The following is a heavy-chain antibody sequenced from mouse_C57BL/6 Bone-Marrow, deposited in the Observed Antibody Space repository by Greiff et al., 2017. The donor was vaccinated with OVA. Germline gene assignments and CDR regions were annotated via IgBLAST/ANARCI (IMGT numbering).Heavy chain of an antibody. V-gene: IGHV8-8*01. D-gene: IGHD4-1*01. Sequence: QVTLKESGPGILQPSQTLSLTCSFSGFSLSTFGMGVGWIRQPSGKGLEWLAHIWWDDDKYYNPALKSRLTISKDTSNNQVFLKIANVDTADTATYYCARMKLTGTEAWFAYWGQGTLVTVSA. J-gene: IGHJ3*01. CDR2: IWWDDDK. CDR1: GFSLSTFGMG. CDR3: ARMKLTGTEAWFAY.